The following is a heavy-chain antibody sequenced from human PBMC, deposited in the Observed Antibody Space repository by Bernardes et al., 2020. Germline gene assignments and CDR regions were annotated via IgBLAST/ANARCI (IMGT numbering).Heavy chain of an antibody. V-gene: IGHV3-53*01. CDR1: GFTVSSNY. CDR2: IYSGGST. D-gene: IGHD5-12*01. CDR3: ARDPGYSGYDRAFDI. Sequence: GSLRLSCAASGFTVSSNYMSWVRQAPGKGLEWVSVIYSGGSTYYADSVKGRFTISRDNSKNMLYLQMNSLRAEDTAVYYCARDPGYSGYDRAFDIWGQGTMVTVSS. J-gene: IGHJ3*02.